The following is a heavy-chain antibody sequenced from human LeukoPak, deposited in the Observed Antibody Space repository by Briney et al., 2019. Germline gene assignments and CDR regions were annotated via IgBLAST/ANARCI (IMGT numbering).Heavy chain of an antibody. CDR3: ARQRWELDDAFDI. CDR1: GGYY. D-gene: IGHD1-26*01. Sequence: SETLSLTCAVYGGYYWSWIRQPPGKGLEWIGEINPSGITNYNPSLKSRVTISVDTSKNQLSLKLSSVTAADTAVYYCARQRWELDDAFDIWGQGTMVTVSS. J-gene: IGHJ3*02. V-gene: IGHV4-34*01. CDR2: INPSGIT.